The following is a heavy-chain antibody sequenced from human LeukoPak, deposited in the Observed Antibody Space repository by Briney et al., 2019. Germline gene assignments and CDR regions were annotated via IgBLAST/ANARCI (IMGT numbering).Heavy chain of an antibody. CDR1: GVSISSGDYY. Sequence: PSETLSLTCTVSGVSISSGDYYWSWIRQPPGKGLEWIGYIYYSGSTYYNPSLKSRVTISVDTSKNQFSLKLSSVTAADTAVYYCARVRVVTDYYYYYMDVWGKGTTVTVSS. CDR3: ARVRVVTDYYYYYMDV. CDR2: IYYSGST. D-gene: IGHD3-3*01. V-gene: IGHV4-30-4*08. J-gene: IGHJ6*03.